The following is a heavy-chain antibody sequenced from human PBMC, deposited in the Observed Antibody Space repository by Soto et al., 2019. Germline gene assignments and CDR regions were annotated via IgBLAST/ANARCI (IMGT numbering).Heavy chain of an antibody. CDR3: AREGGGYDPFDY. D-gene: IGHD5-12*01. CDR2: ISTYNGNT. CDR1: GYTFTTYG. V-gene: IGHV1-18*01. Sequence: QVQLVQSGAEVKKPGASVKVSCKASGYTFTTYGISRVRQAPGQGLEWMGWISTYNGNTNYAQKFQGRVTMTTYTPTSTANMEQRSLRFDDTAVYYCAREGGGYDPFDYCGEGTLVTVSS. J-gene: IGHJ4*02.